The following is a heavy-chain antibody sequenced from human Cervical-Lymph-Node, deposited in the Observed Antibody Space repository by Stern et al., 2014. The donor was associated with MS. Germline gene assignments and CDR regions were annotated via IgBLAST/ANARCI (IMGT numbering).Heavy chain of an antibody. J-gene: IGHJ6*02. CDR2: INHSGST. D-gene: IGHD5-18*01. CDR3: ARGRGYSYGPIRYYYYYGMDV. CDR1: GGYFSGYY. Sequence: QVQLQQWGAGLLKPSETLSLTCAVYGGYFSGYYWSWIRQPPGKGLEWIGEINHSGSTNYNPPLKSRVTISVDRSKNQFSLKLTSVTAADTAVYYCARGRGYSYGPIRYYYYYGMDVWGQGTTVTVSS. V-gene: IGHV4-34*01.